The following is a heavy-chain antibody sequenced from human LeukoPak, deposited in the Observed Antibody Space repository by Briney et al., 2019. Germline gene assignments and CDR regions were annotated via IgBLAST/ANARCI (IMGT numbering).Heavy chain of an antibody. CDR1: GGSISSGDYY. J-gene: IGHJ4*02. Sequence: SQTLSLTCTVSGGSISSGDYYWSWIRQPPGKGLEWIGYIYYSGSTYYNPSLKSRVTISVDTSKNQFSLKLSSVTAADTAVYYCARKRRKYCSSTSCPFDYWGQGTLVTVSS. V-gene: IGHV4-30-4*08. CDR3: ARKRRKYCSSTSCPFDY. CDR2: IYYSGST. D-gene: IGHD2-2*01.